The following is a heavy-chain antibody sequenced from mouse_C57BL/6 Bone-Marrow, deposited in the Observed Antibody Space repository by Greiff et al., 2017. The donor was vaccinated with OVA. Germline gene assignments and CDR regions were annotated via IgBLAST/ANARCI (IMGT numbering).Heavy chain of an antibody. CDR1: GYTFTSYW. Sequence: VQLQQSGAELVKPGASVKLSCKASGYTFTSYWMHWVKQRPGQGLEWIGMIHPNSGSTNYNEKFKSKATLTVDKSSSTAYMQLSSLTSEDSAVYYCASDYYGSSYLFAYWGQGTLVTVSA. V-gene: IGHV1-64*01. J-gene: IGHJ3*01. D-gene: IGHD1-1*01. CDR3: ASDYYGSSYLFAY. CDR2: IHPNSGST.